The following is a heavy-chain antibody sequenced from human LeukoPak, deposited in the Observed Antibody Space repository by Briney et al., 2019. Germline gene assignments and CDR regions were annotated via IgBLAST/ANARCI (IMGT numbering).Heavy chain of an antibody. CDR3: ARDEGRYFDWLLAAGGMDV. CDR1: GFTFSSYW. J-gene: IGHJ6*04. Sequence: GGSLRLSCAASGFTFSSYWMSWVRQAPGKGLEGVANRKQDGSEKYYVDSVKGRFTISRDNAKNSLYRQMNSLRAEDTAVYYCARDEGRYFDWLLAAGGMDVWGKGTTVTVSS. V-gene: IGHV3-7*03. CDR2: RKQDGSEK. D-gene: IGHD3-9*01.